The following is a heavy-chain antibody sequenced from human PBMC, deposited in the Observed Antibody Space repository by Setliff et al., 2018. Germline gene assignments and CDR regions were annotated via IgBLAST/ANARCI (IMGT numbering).Heavy chain of an antibody. CDR2: IYIGGSA. Sequence: TVSGGSICSYYWSWIRQPAGKGLEWIGHIYIGGSANYNPSLKSRVTMSVDTSKNQLSLQLSSVTAADTALYYCARDLGHGGDSDYWGQGILVTVSS. D-gene: IGHD2-21*02. V-gene: IGHV4-4*07. CDR3: ARDLGHGGDSDY. J-gene: IGHJ4*02. CDR1: GGSICSYY.